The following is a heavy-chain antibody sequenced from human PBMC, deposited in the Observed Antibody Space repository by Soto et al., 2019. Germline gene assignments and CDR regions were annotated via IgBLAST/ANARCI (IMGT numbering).Heavy chain of an antibody. Sequence: QVQLVQSGAEVKKPGASVKVSCKASGYTFTSYYMHWVRQAPGQGLEWVGIINPSGGSTSYAQKFQGRVTMTRDTSTSTVYMELSSLRSEDTAVYYCARGADYYDSSGYRYYFDYWGQGTLVTVSS. CDR3: ARGADYYDSSGYRYYFDY. D-gene: IGHD3-22*01. CDR1: GYTFTSYY. V-gene: IGHV1-46*01. J-gene: IGHJ4*02. CDR2: INPSGGST.